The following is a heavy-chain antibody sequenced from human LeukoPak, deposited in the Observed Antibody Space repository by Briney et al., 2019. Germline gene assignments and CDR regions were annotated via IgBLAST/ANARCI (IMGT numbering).Heavy chain of an antibody. J-gene: IGHJ4*02. CDR3: AGPMTEIDY. D-gene: IGHD2-21*02. Sequence: GGSLRLSCAASGSTFSTYWMHWVRQAPGKGLVWVSHINSDGSSTNYADSVKGRFTISRDNAKNTLYLQMNSLRAEDTAVYYCAGPMTEIDYWGQGTLVTVSS. CDR1: GSTFSTYW. V-gene: IGHV3-74*01. CDR2: INSDGSST.